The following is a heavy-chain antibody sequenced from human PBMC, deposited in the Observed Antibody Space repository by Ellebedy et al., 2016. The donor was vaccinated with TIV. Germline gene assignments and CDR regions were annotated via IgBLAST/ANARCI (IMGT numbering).Heavy chain of an antibody. CDR3: ARGGPKGENDWIDP. CDR1: GGTFSNYA. V-gene: IGHV1-8*02. CDR2: MNPYSGDT. J-gene: IGHJ5*02. Sequence: AASVKVSCKASGGTFSNYAISWVRQATGHGLEWMGRMNPYSGDTVYARKFQGRLTMTRNTSIVTAYMELSSLKSEDTAIYYCARGGPKGENDWIDPWGQGTLVTVSS. D-gene: IGHD1-1*01.